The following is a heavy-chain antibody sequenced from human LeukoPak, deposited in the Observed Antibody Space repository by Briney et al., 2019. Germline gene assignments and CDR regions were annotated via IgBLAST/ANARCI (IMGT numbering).Heavy chain of an antibody. CDR1: GYTFTSYY. V-gene: IGHV1-46*01. CDR2: IKPSGGST. D-gene: IGHD3-10*01. J-gene: IGHJ4*02. Sequence: VASVKVSCKASGYTFTSYYMHWVRQAPGQGLEWMGIIKPSGGSTSYAQKFQGRVTMTRDTSISTAYMELSRLRSDDTAVYYCARDGWGITMVRGNFDYWGQGTLVTVSS. CDR3: ARDGWGITMVRGNFDY.